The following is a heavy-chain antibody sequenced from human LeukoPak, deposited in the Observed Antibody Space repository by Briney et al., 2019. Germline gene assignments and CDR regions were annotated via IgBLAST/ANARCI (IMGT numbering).Heavy chain of an antibody. Sequence: GGSLRLSCAASGFTVSSNYMSWVRQAPGKGLEWVSVIYSGGSTYYEDSVKGRFTISRDNSKNTLYLQMNSLRAEDTAVYYCARGPIAVAGVDYWGQGTLVTVSS. CDR2: IYSGGST. J-gene: IGHJ4*02. CDR1: GFTVSSNY. CDR3: ARGPIAVAGVDY. D-gene: IGHD6-19*01. V-gene: IGHV3-53*01.